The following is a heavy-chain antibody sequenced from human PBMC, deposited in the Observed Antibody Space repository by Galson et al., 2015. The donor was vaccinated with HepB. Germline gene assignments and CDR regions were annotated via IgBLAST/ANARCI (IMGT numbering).Heavy chain of an antibody. V-gene: IGHV3-48*02. Sequence: SLRLSCAASGFTFSSYSMNWVRQAPGKGLEWVSYISSSRSTIYYADSVKGRFTISRDNAKNSLYLQMNSLRDEDTAVYYCARGWGHDFWSGYFPAHFDYWGQGALVTVSS. CDR2: ISSSRSTI. D-gene: IGHD3-3*01. J-gene: IGHJ4*02. CDR3: ARGWGHDFWSGYFPAHFDY. CDR1: GFTFSSYS.